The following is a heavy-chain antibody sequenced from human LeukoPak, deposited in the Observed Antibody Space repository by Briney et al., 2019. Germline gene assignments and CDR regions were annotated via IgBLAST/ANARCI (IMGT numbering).Heavy chain of an antibody. D-gene: IGHD1-26*01. V-gene: IGHV3-23*01. CDR2: ISESGVGT. CDR3: AKVKVGATIDY. CDR1: GFTFRSYA. Sequence: PGGSLRPSCAASGFTFRSYAMNWVRQAPGKGLEWVSGISESGVGTNYADSVKGRFTSSRDNSKNTLYLQMNSLRAEDTAVYYCAKVKVGATIDYWGQGTLVTVSS. J-gene: IGHJ4*02.